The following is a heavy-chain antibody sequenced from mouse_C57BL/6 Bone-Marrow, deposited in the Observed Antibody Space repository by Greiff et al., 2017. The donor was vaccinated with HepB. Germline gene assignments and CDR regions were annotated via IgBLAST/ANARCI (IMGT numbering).Heavy chain of an antibody. D-gene: IGHD1-1*01. CDR3: AYYYCSRWYFDV. V-gene: IGHV1-81*01. CDR1: GYTFTSYG. CDR2: IYPRSGNT. Sequence: VQLQQSGAELARPGASVKLSCKASGYTFTSYGISWVKQRTGQGLEWIGEIYPRSGNTYYNEKFKGKATLTADKSSSTAYMELRSLTSEDSAVYFCAYYYCSRWYFDVWGTGTTVTVSS. J-gene: IGHJ1*03.